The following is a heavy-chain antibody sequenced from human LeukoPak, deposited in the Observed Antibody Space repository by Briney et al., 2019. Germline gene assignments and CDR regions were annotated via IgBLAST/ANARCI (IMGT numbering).Heavy chain of an antibody. CDR2: IYHSGNT. D-gene: IGHD3-10*01. Sequence: PSETLSLTCTVSPYSITNAYYWGWIRQPPGKGLEWIASIYHSGNTYYNPSLKSRVTISVDTSKNQFSLHLSSVPAADTAVYYCARVLNRVRGVHNFDYWGQGTLVTVSS. CDR1: PYSITNAYY. J-gene: IGHJ4*02. CDR3: ARVLNRVRGVHNFDY. V-gene: IGHV4-38-2*02.